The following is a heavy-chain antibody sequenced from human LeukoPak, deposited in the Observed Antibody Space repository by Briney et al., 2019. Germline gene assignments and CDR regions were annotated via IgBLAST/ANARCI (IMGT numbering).Heavy chain of an antibody. CDR3: ARWARSFGVVITLALEGGAFDI. D-gene: IGHD3-3*01. Sequence: SVKVSCKASGGTFSSYAISWVRQAPGQGLEWMGGIIPIFGTANYAQKFQGRVTITTDESTSTAYMELSSPRSEDTAVYYCARWARSFGVVITLALEGGAFDIWGQGTMVTVSS. V-gene: IGHV1-69*05. CDR2: IIPIFGTA. CDR1: GGTFSSYA. J-gene: IGHJ3*02.